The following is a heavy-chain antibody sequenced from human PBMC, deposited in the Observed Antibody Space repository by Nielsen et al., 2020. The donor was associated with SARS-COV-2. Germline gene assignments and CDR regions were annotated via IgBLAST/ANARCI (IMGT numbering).Heavy chain of an antibody. Sequence: SETLSLTCTVSGGSISSHCWTWIRQFPGKGMEWIGYNYYSGSANYNPSLKSRVTISIDTSNNKFSLNLTSMTAADTAVYYCATHTGSYSYYGADVWGQGITVIVSS. V-gene: IGHV4-59*11. J-gene: IGHJ6*02. CDR2: NYYSGSA. CDR1: GGSISSHC. CDR3: ATHTGSYSYYGADV. D-gene: IGHD1-26*01.